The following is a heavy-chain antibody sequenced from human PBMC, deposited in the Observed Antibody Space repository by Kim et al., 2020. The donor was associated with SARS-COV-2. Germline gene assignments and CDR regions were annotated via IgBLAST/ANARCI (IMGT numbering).Heavy chain of an antibody. CDR2: IDPSDSYT. J-gene: IGHJ5*02. CDR3: ARSPYCSSTSCPEAHWFDP. CDR1: GYSFTSYW. Sequence: GESLKISCKGSGYSFTSYWISWVRQMPGKGLEWMGRIDPSDSYTNYSPSFQGHVTISADKSISTAYLQWSSLKASDTAMYYCARSPYCSSTSCPEAHWFDPWGQGTLVTVSS. D-gene: IGHD2-2*01. V-gene: IGHV5-10-1*01.